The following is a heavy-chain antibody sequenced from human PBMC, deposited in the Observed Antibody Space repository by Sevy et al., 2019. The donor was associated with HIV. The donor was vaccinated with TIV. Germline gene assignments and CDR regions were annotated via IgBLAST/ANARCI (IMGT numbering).Heavy chain of an antibody. D-gene: IGHD4-4*01. CDR1: GFTFSDYY. CDR3: ARDGFLTTLWYYCYGMDI. Sequence: GGSLRLSCAASGFTFSDYYMSWIRQAPGKGLEWVSYISSSGSTIYYADSVKGRFTISRDNAKNSLYLQMNSLRAEDTAVYCCARDGFLTTLWYYCYGMDIWGQGTTVTVSS. V-gene: IGHV3-11*01. CDR2: ISSSGSTI. J-gene: IGHJ6*02.